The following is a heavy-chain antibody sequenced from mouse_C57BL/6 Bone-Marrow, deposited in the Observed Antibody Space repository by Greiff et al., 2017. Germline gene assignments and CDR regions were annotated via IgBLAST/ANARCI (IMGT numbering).Heavy chain of an antibody. J-gene: IGHJ2*01. V-gene: IGHV1-19*01. CDR1: GYTFTDYY. Sequence: EVKLVESGPVLVKPGASVKMSCKASGYTFTDYYMNWVKQSHGKSLEWIGVINPYNGGTSYNQKFKGKATLTVDKSSSTAYMELNSLTSEDSAVYYCARGVYFDYWGQGTTLTVSS. CDR2: INPYNGGT. CDR3: ARGVYFDY.